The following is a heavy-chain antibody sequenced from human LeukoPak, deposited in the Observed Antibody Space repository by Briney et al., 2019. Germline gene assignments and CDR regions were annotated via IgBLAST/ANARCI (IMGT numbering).Heavy chain of an antibody. CDR2: ISAYNGNT. J-gene: IGHJ6*02. CDR3: ARLPRYYYGMDV. Sequence: ASVKVSCKASGYTFTCYGISGVRQAPGQGLEWMGWISAYNGNTNYAKKLQGRVTMTTDTSTSTAYMELRSLRSDDTAVYYCARLPRYYYGMDVWGQGTTVTVSS. V-gene: IGHV1-18*01. CDR1: GYTFTCYG.